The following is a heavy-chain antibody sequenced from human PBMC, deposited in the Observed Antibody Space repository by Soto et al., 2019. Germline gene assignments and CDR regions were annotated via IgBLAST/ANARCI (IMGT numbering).Heavy chain of an antibody. CDR1: GGSFSGYY. Sequence: SETLSLTCAVYGGSFSGYYWSWIRQPPGKGLEWIGEINHSGSTNYNPSLKSRVTISVDTSKNQFSLKLSSVTAADTAVYYCARGGYCTNGVCYYFDYWGQGTLVTVSS. CDR2: INHSGST. J-gene: IGHJ4*02. V-gene: IGHV4-34*01. CDR3: ARGGYCTNGVCYYFDY. D-gene: IGHD2-8*01.